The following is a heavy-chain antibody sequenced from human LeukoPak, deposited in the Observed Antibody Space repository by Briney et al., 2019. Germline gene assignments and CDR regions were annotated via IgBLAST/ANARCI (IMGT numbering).Heavy chain of an antibody. V-gene: IGHV1-69*13. D-gene: IGHD3-3*01. CDR1: GGTFSSYA. J-gene: IGHJ5*02. CDR3: AVLWSRYLDWFDP. Sequence: ASVKVSCKASGGTFSSYAISWVRQAPGQGLEWMGGIIPIFGTANYAQKFQGRVTITADESTSTAYMELSSLRSEDTAVYYCAVLWSRYLDWFDPWGQGTLVTVSS. CDR2: IIPIFGTA.